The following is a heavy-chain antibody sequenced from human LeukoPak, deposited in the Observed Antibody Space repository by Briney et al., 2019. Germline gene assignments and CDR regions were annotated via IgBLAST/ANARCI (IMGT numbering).Heavy chain of an antibody. CDR2: IYSGGST. CDR3: ARCGGSGSYFFDY. V-gene: IGHV3-53*01. D-gene: IGHD1-26*01. CDR1: GFTFSSYA. Sequence: PGGSLRLSCAASGFTFSSYAMSWVRQAPGKGLEWVSVIYSGGSTYYADSVKGRFTISRDNSKNTLYLQMNSLRAEDTAVYYCARCGGSGSYFFDYWGQGTLVTVSS. J-gene: IGHJ4*02.